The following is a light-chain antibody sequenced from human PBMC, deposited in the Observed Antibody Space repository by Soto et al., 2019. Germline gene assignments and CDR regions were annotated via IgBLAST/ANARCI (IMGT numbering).Light chain of an antibody. CDR2: DAS. CDR3: QQRSSWPPVT. V-gene: IGKV3-11*01. CDR1: QSVSSY. J-gene: IGKJ1*01. Sequence: EIVLTQSPATLSLSPGERATLSCRASQSVSSYLAWYQHKPGQAPRLLIYDASNRATGIPARFSGSGSGTDFTRTISSLEPDDFAVNYCQQRSSWPPVTFGQGNKVEIK.